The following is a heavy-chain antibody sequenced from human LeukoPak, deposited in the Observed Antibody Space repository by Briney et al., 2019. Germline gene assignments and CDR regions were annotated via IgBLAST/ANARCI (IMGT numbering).Heavy chain of an antibody. J-gene: IGHJ4*02. CDR1: RFTFSSFW. D-gene: IGHD2-21*01. CDR3: ARDCRWGSAFDY. V-gene: IGHV3-21*01. Sequence: GGSLRLSCAASRFTFSSFWMTWVRQAPGKGLEWVSSISSSSSYIYYADSVKGRFTISRDNAKNSLYLQMNSLRAEDTAVYYCARDCRWGSAFDYWGQGTLVTVSS. CDR2: ISSSSSYI.